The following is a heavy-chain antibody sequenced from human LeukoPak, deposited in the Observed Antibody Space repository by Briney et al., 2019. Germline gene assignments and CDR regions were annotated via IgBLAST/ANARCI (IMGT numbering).Heavy chain of an antibody. CDR2: ISAYNGNT. V-gene: IGHV1-18*01. Sequence: GASVKVSCKASGYTFTSYGISWVRQAPGQGLEWMGWISAYNGNTNYAQKLQGRVTMTTDTSTSTAYMELRSLRSDDTAVYYCARDNYDILTGYSANWFDPXXXXXLVTVSS. J-gene: IGHJ5*02. CDR1: GYTFTSYG. CDR3: ARDNYDILTGYSANWFDP. D-gene: IGHD3-9*01.